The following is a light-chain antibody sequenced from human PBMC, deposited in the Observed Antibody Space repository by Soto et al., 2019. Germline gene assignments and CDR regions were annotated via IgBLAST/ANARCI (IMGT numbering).Light chain of an antibody. Sequence: DSQMTQSPSTLSASAGDRVTITCRASQSISSWLAWYQQKPGKAPKLLIYDASSLESGVPSRFRGSGSGTEFTLTISSLQPDDSATYYCQQYSSYLLTFGGGTKV. CDR1: QSISSW. CDR2: DAS. CDR3: QQYSSYLLT. J-gene: IGKJ4*01. V-gene: IGKV1-5*01.